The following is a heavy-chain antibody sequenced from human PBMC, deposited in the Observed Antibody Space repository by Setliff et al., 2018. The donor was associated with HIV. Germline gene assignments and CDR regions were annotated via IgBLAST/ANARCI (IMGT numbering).Heavy chain of an antibody. J-gene: IGHJ6*03. V-gene: IGHV3-23*01. CDR1: EFTFSNYA. CDR3: AKGSGKITIYYYYMDV. Sequence: AGGSLRLSCVASEFTFSNYAMTWVRQAPGKGLEWVSSVSPGGGTTYYADSVKGRFTISRDNSKNTLYLQMNSLRAEDTAVYYCAKGSGKITIYYYYMDVWGKGTTVTVSS. D-gene: IGHD3-3*01. CDR2: VSPGGGTT.